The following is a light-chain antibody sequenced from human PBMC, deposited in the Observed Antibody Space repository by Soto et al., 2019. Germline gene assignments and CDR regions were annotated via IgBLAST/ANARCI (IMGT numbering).Light chain of an antibody. J-gene: IGLJ1*01. V-gene: IGLV1-47*01. CDR3: AAWDASLRGRV. CDR1: SSNIGSNY. CDR2: RNN. Sequence: QSVLTQPPSASGSPGQRVTVSCSGSSSNIGSNYVYWYQQLPGTDPKLLIYRNNQRPSGVPDRFSASKSGTSASLAISGLRSEDEDDYYCAAWDASLRGRVFGTGTKLTVL.